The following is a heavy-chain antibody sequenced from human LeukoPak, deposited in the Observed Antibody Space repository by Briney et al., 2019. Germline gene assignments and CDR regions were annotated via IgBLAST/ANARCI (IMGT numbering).Heavy chain of an antibody. Sequence: PGGSLRLSCAASGFTFSSYAMSWVRQAPGKGLEWVSAISGSGGSTYYADSVKGRFTISRDNSKNTLYLQMNSLRAEDTAVYYCAKTPNYCSGGSCYWNAFDIWGQGTTVTVSS. CDR2: ISGSGGST. V-gene: IGHV3-23*01. CDR1: GFTFSSYA. J-gene: IGHJ3*02. CDR3: AKTPNYCSGGSCYWNAFDI. D-gene: IGHD2-15*01.